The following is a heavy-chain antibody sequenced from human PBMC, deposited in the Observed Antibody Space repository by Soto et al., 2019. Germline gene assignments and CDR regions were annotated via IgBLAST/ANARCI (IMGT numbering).Heavy chain of an antibody. J-gene: IGHJ4*02. CDR3: AKGGYSSGWYFDY. V-gene: IGHV3-30*18. CDR2: ISYDGSNK. D-gene: IGHD6-19*01. Sequence: AVISYDGSNKYYADSVKGRFTISRDNSKNTLYLQMNSLRAEDTAVYYCAKGGYSSGWYFDYWGQGTLVTVSS.